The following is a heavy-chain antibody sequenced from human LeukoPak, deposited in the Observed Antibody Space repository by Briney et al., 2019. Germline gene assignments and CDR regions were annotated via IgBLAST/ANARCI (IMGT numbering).Heavy chain of an antibody. V-gene: IGHV4-34*01. CDR2: INHSGST. D-gene: IGHD6-6*01. Sequence: SETLSLTCTVSGYFISTGYYWSWIRQPPGKGLEWIGEINHSGSTNYNPSLKSRVSISVDTSKNQFSLKLSSVTAADTAVYYCARGGETFEYSSSPPFDYWGQGTLVTVSS. CDR3: ARGGETFEYSSSPPFDY. CDR1: GYFISTGYY. J-gene: IGHJ4*02.